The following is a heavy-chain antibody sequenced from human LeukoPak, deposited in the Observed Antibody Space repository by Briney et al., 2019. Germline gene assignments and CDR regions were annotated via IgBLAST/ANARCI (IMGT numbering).Heavy chain of an antibody. CDR1: GFSVSTYA. CDR3: AKYLQPSGAPYALDF. D-gene: IGHD2-15*01. CDR2: IASSGNI. V-gene: IGHV3-23*01. Sequence: GGSLRLSCSASGFSVSTYAMGWVRQTPVRGLEWVVSIASSGNIMYAESPKGRFTISRDSSTNTVFLQINSLRAEDTAVYHCAKYLQPSGAPYALDFRGQGTKVTVSS. J-gene: IGHJ3*01.